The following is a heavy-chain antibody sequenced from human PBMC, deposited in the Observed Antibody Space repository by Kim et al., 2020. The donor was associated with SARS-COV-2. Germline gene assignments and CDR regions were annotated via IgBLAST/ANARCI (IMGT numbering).Heavy chain of an antibody. J-gene: IGHJ4*02. D-gene: IGHD5-18*01. V-gene: IGHV3-30*04. Sequence: GGSLRLSCAASGFIFNGYTMHWVRQAPGGGLEWMTVISHDGSDKFYADSVKGRLTISRDNSKNTLYLEMNSLRAEDTAVYYCAGASNSAMVTPFGSWGLGTLVTVSS. CDR1: GFIFNGYT. CDR2: ISHDGSDK. CDR3: AGASNSAMVTPFGS.